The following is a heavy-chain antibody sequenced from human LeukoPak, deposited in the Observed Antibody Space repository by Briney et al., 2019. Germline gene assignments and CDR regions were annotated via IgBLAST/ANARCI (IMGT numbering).Heavy chain of an antibody. CDR1: GFTFSNYW. Sequence: PGGSLRLSCAASGFTFSNYWMSWVRQAPGKGLEWVSHISSGSSAIFYADSVRGRFTISRDNAKNSLYMQMISLRDEDTAVYYCAREPRYCGGDCGAFDIWGQGTMVTVSS. V-gene: IGHV3-48*02. CDR3: AREPRYCGGDCGAFDI. CDR2: ISSGSSAI. J-gene: IGHJ3*02. D-gene: IGHD2-21*02.